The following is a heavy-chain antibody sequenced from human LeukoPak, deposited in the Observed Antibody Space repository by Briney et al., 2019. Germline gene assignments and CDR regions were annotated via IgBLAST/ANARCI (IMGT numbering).Heavy chain of an antibody. CDR1: GYSISSGYY. Sequence: SETLSLTCTVSGYSISSGYYWGWIRQPPGKGLELIGSINHSGHTYYIPSLESRVTISVDTSKNQSSLKVNSVNPEDTAVYYCARVGGGSDPYYAMDVWGQGTTVTVSS. D-gene: IGHD2-15*01. CDR3: ARVGGGSDPYYAMDV. CDR2: INHSGHT. V-gene: IGHV4-38-2*02. J-gene: IGHJ6*02.